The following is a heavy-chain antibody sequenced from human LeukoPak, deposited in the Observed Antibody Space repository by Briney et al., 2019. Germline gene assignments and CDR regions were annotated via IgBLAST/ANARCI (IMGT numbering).Heavy chain of an antibody. CDR2: ISYDGRNK. J-gene: IGHJ4*02. CDR3: AKGKYLLDY. D-gene: IGHD1-26*01. Sequence: GGSLRLSCAASGFTFNSYDMQWVRQAPGKGLEWVAGISYDGRNKNNADSVKGRFTISRDNSENTLYLQMDSLRVEDTAVYYCAKGKYLLDYWGQGTLVTVSS. V-gene: IGHV3-30*18. CDR1: GFTFNSYD.